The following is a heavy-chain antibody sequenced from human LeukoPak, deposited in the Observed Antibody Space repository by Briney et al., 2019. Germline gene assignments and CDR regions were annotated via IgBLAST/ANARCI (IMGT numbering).Heavy chain of an antibody. CDR2: IIPILGIA. J-gene: IGHJ5*02. CDR1: GGTFSSYT. V-gene: IGHV1-69*04. Sequence: SVKVSCKASGGTFSSYTISWVRQAPGQGLEWMGRIIPILGIANYAQKFQGRVTITADKSTSTAYMELSSLRSEDTAVYYCARDLPIARVRFLEWPDNWFDPWGQGTLVTVSS. D-gene: IGHD3-3*01. CDR3: ARDLPIARVRFLEWPDNWFDP.